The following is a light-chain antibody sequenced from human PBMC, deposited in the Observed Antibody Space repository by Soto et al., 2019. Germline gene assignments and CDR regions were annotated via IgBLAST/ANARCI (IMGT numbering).Light chain of an antibody. V-gene: IGKV3-15*01. CDR2: HAS. CDR1: QSVSDK. J-gene: IGKJ1*01. Sequence: EIVMTQSPATVSVSPGEGATLSCRASQSVSDKLAWYQQKPGQAPRLLIYHASARATGIPARFSGSGSGTEFTLTISGLQSEDFAVYYCQQYNNWPPRTFGQGTKVDIK. CDR3: QQYNNWPPRT.